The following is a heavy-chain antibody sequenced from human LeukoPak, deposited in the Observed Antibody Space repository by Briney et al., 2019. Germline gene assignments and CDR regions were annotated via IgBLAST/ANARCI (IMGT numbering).Heavy chain of an antibody. Sequence: SETLSLTCTVSGVSITSGTYYWTWIRQPAGKGLEWIGRIFSTGRVNYNPSLKSRVTMLLDTSKNHISLKLTSVTAADTAIYFCARASETAMVTLWGQGTLVTVSS. D-gene: IGHD5-18*01. CDR1: GVSITSGTYY. V-gene: IGHV4-61*02. CDR3: ARASETAMVTL. J-gene: IGHJ4*02. CDR2: IFSTGRV.